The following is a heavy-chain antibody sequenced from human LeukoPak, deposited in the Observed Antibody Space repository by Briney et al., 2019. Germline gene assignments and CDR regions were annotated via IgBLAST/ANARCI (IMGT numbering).Heavy chain of an antibody. CDR2: ISAYNGNT. V-gene: IGHV1-18*01. D-gene: IGHD5-24*01. J-gene: IGHJ4*02. CDR1: GYTFTSYG. CDR3: ARGLERWLQFIFDY. Sequence: ASVKVSCKASGYTFTSYGISWVRQAPGQGLEWMGWISAYNGNTNYAQKLQGRVTMTTDTSTSTAYMELRRLRSDDTAVYYCARGLERWLQFIFDYWGQGTLVTVSS.